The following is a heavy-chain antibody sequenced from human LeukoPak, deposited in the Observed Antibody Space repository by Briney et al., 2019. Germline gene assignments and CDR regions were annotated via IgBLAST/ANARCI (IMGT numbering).Heavy chain of an antibody. CDR2: IYYSGST. CDR1: GGSISSYY. CDR3: ARDVYDSSGYAAFDI. V-gene: IGHV4-59*01. J-gene: IGHJ3*02. Sequence: SETLSLTCTVSGGSISSYYWSWIRQPPGKGLEWIGYIYYSGSTNYNPSLKSRVTISVDTSKNQFSLKLSPVTAADTAVYYCARDVYDSSGYAAFDIWGQGTMVTVSS. D-gene: IGHD3-22*01.